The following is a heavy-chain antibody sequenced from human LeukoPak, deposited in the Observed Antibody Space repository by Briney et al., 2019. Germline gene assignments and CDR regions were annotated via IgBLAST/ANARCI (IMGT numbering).Heavy chain of an antibody. J-gene: IGHJ3*02. D-gene: IGHD1-14*01. CDR3: AREGPGDAFDI. Sequence: KPSETLSLTCTVSGGSISSGGYSWSWIRQPPGKGLEWIGYIYHSGSTYYNPSLKSRVTISVDRSKHQFSLKLSSVTAADTAVYYCAREGPGDAFDIWGQGTMVTVSS. CDR1: GGSISSGGYS. CDR2: IYHSGST. V-gene: IGHV4-30-2*01.